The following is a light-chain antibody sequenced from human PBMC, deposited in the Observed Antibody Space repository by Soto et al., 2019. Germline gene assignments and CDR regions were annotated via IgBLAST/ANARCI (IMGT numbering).Light chain of an antibody. V-gene: IGKV3-15*01. CDR2: DAS. CDR3: QHYTNWPPYT. Sequence: EIVMTQSPATLSVSPGESATLSCRASQSISSKLAWYQQRPGQSPRLLIYDASTRATGIPARFSGSGSETEFTLTISSLQSEDFAVYYCQHYTNWPPYTFGQGTKLEI. J-gene: IGKJ2*01. CDR1: QSISSK.